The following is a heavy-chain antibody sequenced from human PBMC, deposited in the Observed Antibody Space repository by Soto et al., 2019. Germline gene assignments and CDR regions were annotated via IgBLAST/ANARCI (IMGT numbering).Heavy chain of an antibody. J-gene: IGHJ6*02. V-gene: IGHV3-53*01. Sequence: PGGSLRLSCAASGFTVTGNYMSWVRQAPGKGLEWVSLIFTGGTTYYADSVKGRFTISRDNSKNTLYLQMNSLRAEDTAVYYCAGQTYQRRHSSYYARAFWGQGTTDTGSS. CDR3: AGQTYQRRHSSYYARAF. D-gene: IGHD2-2*01. CDR1: GFTVTGNY. CDR2: IFTGGTT.